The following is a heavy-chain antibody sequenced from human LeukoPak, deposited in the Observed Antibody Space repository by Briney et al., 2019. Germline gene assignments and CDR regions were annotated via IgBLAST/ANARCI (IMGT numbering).Heavy chain of an antibody. V-gene: IGHV4-34*01. CDR1: GGSFSGYY. CDR2: IYYSGST. J-gene: IGHJ3*02. D-gene: IGHD2-8*01. CDR3: ARLYKYAFDI. Sequence: SETLSLTCAVYGGSFSGYYWSWIRQPPGKGLEWIGSIYYSGSTYYNPSLKSRVTISVDTSKNQFSLKLSSVTAADTAVYYCARLYKYAFDIWGQGTMVTVSS.